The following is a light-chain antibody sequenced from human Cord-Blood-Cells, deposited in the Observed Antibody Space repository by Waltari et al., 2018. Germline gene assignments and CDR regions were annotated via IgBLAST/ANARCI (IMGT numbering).Light chain of an antibody. Sequence: DIQMTQSPSSLYASVGDRVTSTCQASQDISNYLNWYQQKPGQSPKLLNYSASNLATGVPSRFSGSGSGTDFTFTISSLQPEDIATYYCQQYDNLPLTFGGGTKVEIK. CDR1: QDISNY. CDR3: QQYDNLPLT. CDR2: SAS. J-gene: IGKJ4*01. V-gene: IGKV1-33*01.